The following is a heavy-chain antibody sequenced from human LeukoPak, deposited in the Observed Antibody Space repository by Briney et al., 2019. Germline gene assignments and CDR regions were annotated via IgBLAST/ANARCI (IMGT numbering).Heavy chain of an antibody. CDR1: GGSISSYY. V-gene: IGHV4-59*01. J-gene: IGHJ6*03. Sequence: PSETLSLTCTVSGGSISSYYWSWIRQPPGKGLEWIGYIYYSGSTNYNPSLKSRVTISVDTSKNQFSLKLSSVTAADTAVYYCARVGDDYSNKGVYYYYYYMDVWGKGTTVTVSS. CDR2: IYYSGST. CDR3: ARVGDDYSNKGVYYYYYYMDV. D-gene: IGHD4-11*01.